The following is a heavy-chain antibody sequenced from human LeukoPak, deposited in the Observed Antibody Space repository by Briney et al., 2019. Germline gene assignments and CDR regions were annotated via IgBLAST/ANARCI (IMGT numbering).Heavy chain of an antibody. J-gene: IGHJ4*02. V-gene: IGHV4-59*08. D-gene: IGHD3-3*01. CDR3: ARLTRFVSGVLNPLDS. CDR2: VYSSGYT. Sequence: KPSETLSLTCTVSGGSICNYCWSWIRQPPGKGLEWIGYVYSSGYTNYNPSLKRRVAISVDTSNNQFSLRLSSVTAADTALYYCARLTRFVSGVLNPLDSWGQGTLVTVSS. CDR1: GGSICNYC.